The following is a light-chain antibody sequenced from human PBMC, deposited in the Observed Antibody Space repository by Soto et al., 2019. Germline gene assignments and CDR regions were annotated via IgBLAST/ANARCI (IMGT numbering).Light chain of an antibody. Sequence: DIQMTQSPSTLSASVGDRVTITCRASQSISSWLAWYQQKPGQAPKLLIYKASTFESGVPSRFSGSGSGTDFTLTISSLPPDDFAAYYCQQYNSYLYTFGQGTKLEIK. V-gene: IGKV1-5*03. CDR1: QSISSW. J-gene: IGKJ2*01. CDR2: KAS. CDR3: QQYNSYLYT.